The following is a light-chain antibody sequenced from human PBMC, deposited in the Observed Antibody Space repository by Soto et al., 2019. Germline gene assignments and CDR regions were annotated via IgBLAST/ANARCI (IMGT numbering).Light chain of an antibody. CDR3: GSYTTSSNYV. J-gene: IGLJ1*01. CDR2: DVS. Sequence: QSALTQPASVSESPGQSITISCTGTISDVGSYNYVSWYQQYPGKAPKLMIYDVSTRPSGVSDRFSGSKSGNTASLTISGLRAEDEADYYCGSYTTSSNYVFGTGTKLTVL. V-gene: IGLV2-14*03. CDR1: ISDVGSYNY.